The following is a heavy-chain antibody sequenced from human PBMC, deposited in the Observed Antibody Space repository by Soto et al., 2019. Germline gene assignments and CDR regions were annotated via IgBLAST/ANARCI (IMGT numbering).Heavy chain of an antibody. CDR1: AFTLSGSA. Sequence: EVQLVVSGGGLVQPGGSLKLSCTSSAFTLSGSAIHWVRQASGKGLEWVGRIRSKTNNFATAYIASVKGRFTVSRDDSKNTAYLQMTSLKTEDTAVYYCTRPTGGYFDDWGQGTLVTVSS. CDR2: IRSKTNNFAT. J-gene: IGHJ4*02. V-gene: IGHV3-73*02. D-gene: IGHD3-10*01. CDR3: TRPTGGYFDD.